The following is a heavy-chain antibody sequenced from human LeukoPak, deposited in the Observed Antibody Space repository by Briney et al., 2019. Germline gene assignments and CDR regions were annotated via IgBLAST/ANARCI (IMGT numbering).Heavy chain of an antibody. CDR1: GASIGSYY. Sequence: SETLSLTCTVSGASIGSYYWSWIRQPPVKGLEWIGTITNSGSTNFNPSLKSRVTMSLDTSNNQFSLKLSFVTAADTALYYCARRFLGVEFDYWGQGMLVTVSS. CDR2: ITNSGST. CDR3: ARRFLGVEFDY. V-gene: IGHV4-59*01. D-gene: IGHD3-3*01. J-gene: IGHJ4*02.